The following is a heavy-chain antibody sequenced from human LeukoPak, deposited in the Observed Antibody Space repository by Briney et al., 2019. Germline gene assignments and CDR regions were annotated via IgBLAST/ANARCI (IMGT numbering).Heavy chain of an antibody. V-gene: IGHV6-1*01. D-gene: IGHD6-19*01. Sequence: SQTLSLTCAISGVSVSSNSAAWNWIRQSPSRGLEWLGRTYYRSKWYNDYAVSVKSRITINPDTSKNQFSLQLNSVTPEDTAVYYCARDDGIAVAGRFDYWGQGTLVTVSS. CDR2: TYYRSKWYN. CDR3: ARDDGIAVAGRFDY. CDR1: GVSVSSNSAA. J-gene: IGHJ4*02.